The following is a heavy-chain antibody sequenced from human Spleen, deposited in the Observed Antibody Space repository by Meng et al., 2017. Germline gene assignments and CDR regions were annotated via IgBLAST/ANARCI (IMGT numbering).Heavy chain of an antibody. CDR3: ARGYCSGGSCYFPYYYYYGMDV. Sequence: GGSLRLSCAASGFTFSSYWMSWVRQAPGKGLEWVANIKQDGSEKYYVDSVKGRFTISRDNAKNSLYLQMNSLRAEDTAVYYCARGYCSGGSCYFPYYYYYGMDVWGQGTTVPSP. V-gene: IGHV3-7*04. J-gene: IGHJ6*02. D-gene: IGHD2-15*01. CDR1: GFTFSSYW. CDR2: IKQDGSEK.